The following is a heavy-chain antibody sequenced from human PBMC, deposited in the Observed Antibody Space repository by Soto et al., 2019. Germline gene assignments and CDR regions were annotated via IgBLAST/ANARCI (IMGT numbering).Heavy chain of an antibody. D-gene: IGHD1-20*01. CDR2: ISYDGSNK. V-gene: IGHV3-30*18. CDR1: GFTFSSYG. CDR3: AKGLSMYNWKDYYYGMDV. Sequence: QVQLVESGGGVVQPGRSLRLSCAASGFTFSSYGMHWVRQAPGKGLEWAAVISYDGSNKYYADSVKGRFTISRDNSKNTLYLQMNSLRAEDTAVYYCAKGLSMYNWKDYYYGMDVWGQGTTVTVSS. J-gene: IGHJ6*02.